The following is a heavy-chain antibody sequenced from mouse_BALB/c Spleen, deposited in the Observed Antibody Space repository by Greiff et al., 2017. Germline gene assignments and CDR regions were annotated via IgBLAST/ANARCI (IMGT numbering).Heavy chain of an antibody. V-gene: IGHV1-69*01. D-gene: IGHD2-1*01. Sequence: VQLQQSGAELVMPGASVKMSCKASGYTFTDYWMHWVKQRPGQGLEWIGAIDTSDSYTSYNQKFKGKATLTVDESSSTAYMQLSSLTSEDSAVYYCASHYYGNFWFAYWGQGTLVTVSA. CDR1: GYTFTDYW. CDR2: IDTSDSYT. CDR3: ASHYYGNFWFAY. J-gene: IGHJ3*01.